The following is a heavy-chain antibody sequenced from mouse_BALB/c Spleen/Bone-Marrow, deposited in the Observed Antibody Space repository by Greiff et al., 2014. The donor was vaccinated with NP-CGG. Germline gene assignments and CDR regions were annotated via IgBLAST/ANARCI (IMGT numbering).Heavy chain of an antibody. CDR1: GFNIKDTY. CDR3: ASYVYGYYFDY. V-gene: IGHV14-3*02. Sequence: EVQRVESGAELVKPGASVKLSCTASGFNIKDTYMHWVKQRPEQGLEWIGRIDPASGNTKYDPKFQGKATITADTSSNTAYLQLSSLTSEDTAVYYCASYVYGYYFDYWGQGTTLTVSS. CDR2: IDPASGNT. J-gene: IGHJ2*01. D-gene: IGHD2-2*01.